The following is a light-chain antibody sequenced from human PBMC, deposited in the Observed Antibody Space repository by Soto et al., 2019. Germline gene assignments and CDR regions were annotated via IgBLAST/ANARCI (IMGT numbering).Light chain of an antibody. CDR3: SSYAGSNIHYV. CDR1: GSDVGGYNY. CDR2: EVS. Sequence: QSALTQPPSASGSPGQSVTISCTGTGSDVGGYNYVSWYQQHPGKAPKLMIYEVSKRPSGVPDRFSGSKSGNTASLTVSGLQAEDEADYYCSSYAGSNIHYVFGIGTQLTVL. V-gene: IGLV2-8*01. J-gene: IGLJ1*01.